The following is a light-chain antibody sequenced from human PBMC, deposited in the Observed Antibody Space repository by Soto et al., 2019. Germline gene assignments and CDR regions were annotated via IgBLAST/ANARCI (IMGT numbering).Light chain of an antibody. V-gene: IGKV3-11*01. CDR1: ESVSTF. Sequence: EIVLTQSPATLSLSPGERTTLSCRASESVSTFLAWYQQKPGQAPRLLIYEASSRATGIPARFSGGGSGTVFTLPIRRLEPEDFAVYYCQQRSNWPWTFGQGTKVEI. J-gene: IGKJ1*01. CDR2: EAS. CDR3: QQRSNWPWT.